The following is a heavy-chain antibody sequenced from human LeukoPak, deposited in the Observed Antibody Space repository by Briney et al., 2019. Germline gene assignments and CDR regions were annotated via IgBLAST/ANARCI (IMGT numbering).Heavy chain of an antibody. D-gene: IGHD5-18*01. V-gene: IGHV4-59*01. J-gene: IGHJ6*03. CDR2: IYYSGST. CDR1: GGSISRYY. CDR3: ARGGGYSFYYYYMDV. Sequence: SETLSLTCTVSGGSISRYYWSWIRQPPGKGLEWIGYIYYSGSTNYNPSLKSRVTISVDTSKNQFSLKLSSVTAADTAVYYCARGGGYSFYYYYMDVWGKGTTVTVSS.